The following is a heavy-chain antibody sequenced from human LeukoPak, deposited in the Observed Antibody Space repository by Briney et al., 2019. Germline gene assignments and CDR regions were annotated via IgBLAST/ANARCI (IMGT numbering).Heavy chain of an antibody. CDR2: IYYSGST. Sequence: SETLSLTCAVYGGSFSGYYWSWIRQPPGKGLEWIGYIYYSGSTYYNPSLKSRVAISVDTSKNQFSLKVNSVTAADTAVYYCARDWRIGEGSSIWFDPWGQGTLVTVSS. J-gene: IGHJ5*02. CDR1: GGSFSGYY. D-gene: IGHD2-15*01. V-gene: IGHV4-34*09. CDR3: ARDWRIGEGSSIWFDP.